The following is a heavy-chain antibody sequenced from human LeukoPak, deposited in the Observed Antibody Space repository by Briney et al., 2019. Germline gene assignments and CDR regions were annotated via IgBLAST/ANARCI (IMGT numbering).Heavy chain of an antibody. D-gene: IGHD6-19*01. CDR1: GFTFSDYY. CDR3: ARDRAYSSGPFDY. CDR2: ISSSGSTI. Sequence: GGSLRLSCAASGFTFSDYYMSWIRQPPGKGLKWVSYISSSGSTIYYADSVKGRFTISRDNAKNSLYLQMNSLRAEDTAVYYCARDRAYSSGPFDYWGQGTLVTVSS. V-gene: IGHV3-11*01. J-gene: IGHJ4*02.